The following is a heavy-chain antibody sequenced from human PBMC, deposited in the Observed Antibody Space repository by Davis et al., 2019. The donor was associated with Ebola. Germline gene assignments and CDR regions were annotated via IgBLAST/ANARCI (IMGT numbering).Heavy chain of an antibody. CDR2: IYPGDSDT. CDR3: ARQESLYGSSDY. J-gene: IGHJ4*02. Sequence: VSCKGSGYSFAHYWIGWVRQMPGKGLEWMGIIYPGDSDTRYSPSFEGQVTISVDRSITTAYLQWRSLRASDTAMYYCARQESLYGSSDYWGQGTLVTVSS. D-gene: IGHD3-22*01. CDR1: GYSFAHYW. V-gene: IGHV5-51*01.